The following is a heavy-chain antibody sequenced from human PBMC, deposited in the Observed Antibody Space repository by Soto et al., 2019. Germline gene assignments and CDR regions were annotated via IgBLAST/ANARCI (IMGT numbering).Heavy chain of an antibody. D-gene: IGHD2-2*01. Sequence: EVQLLESGGGLVQPGGSLRLSCAASGFTFSSYAMSWVRQAPGKGLEWVSTMSGSGGYTYYADSVEGRFAISRDNSKNTLYQQMADLRAEDTAVYYCATFRFCTSTSCYGREGGFWGQGTLVTVSS. V-gene: IGHV3-23*01. CDR3: ATFRFCTSTSCYGREGGF. J-gene: IGHJ4*02. CDR2: MSGSGGYT. CDR1: GFTFSSYA.